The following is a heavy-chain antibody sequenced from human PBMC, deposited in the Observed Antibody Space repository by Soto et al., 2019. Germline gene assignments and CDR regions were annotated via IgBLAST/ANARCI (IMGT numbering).Heavy chain of an antibody. CDR2: IIPILGIA. Sequence: QVQLVQSGAEVKKPGSSVKVSCKASGGTFSSYTISWVRQAPGQGLEWMGRIIPILGIANYAQKFQGRVKINEEKSTSTVYMELSSLRSEDTAVYYCERVDSSSWYYFDYWGQGTLVTVSS. CDR1: GGTFSSYT. V-gene: IGHV1-69*02. J-gene: IGHJ4*02. D-gene: IGHD6-13*01. CDR3: ERVDSSSWYYFDY.